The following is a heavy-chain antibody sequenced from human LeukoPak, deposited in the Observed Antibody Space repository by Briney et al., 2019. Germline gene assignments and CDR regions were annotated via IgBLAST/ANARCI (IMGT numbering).Heavy chain of an antibody. D-gene: IGHD3-22*01. V-gene: IGHV3-11*06. CDR1: GFTFSDHY. Sequence: GGSLRLSCAASGFTFSDHYMSWIRQAPGKGLEWVSYISSSSSYTNYADSVKGRFTISRDNAKNSLYLQMTSLRAEDTAVYYCASFYDSSGRDYWGQGTLVTVSS. CDR2: ISSSSSYT. CDR3: ASFYDSSGRDY. J-gene: IGHJ4*02.